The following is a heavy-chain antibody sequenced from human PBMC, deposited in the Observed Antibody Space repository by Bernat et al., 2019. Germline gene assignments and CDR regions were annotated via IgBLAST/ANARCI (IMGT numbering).Heavy chain of an antibody. CDR1: GGSISSSSYY. CDR2: IYYSGST. J-gene: IGHJ3*02. D-gene: IGHD6-6*01. V-gene: IGHV4-39*01. CDR3: ASGGDSSSSYGGRGEEAFDI. Sequence: LQLQESGPGLVKPSETLSLTCTVSGGSISSSSYYWGWLRQPPGKGVEWIGSIYYSGSTYYNPSLKSRVTISVNTSKNQFSLKLSSVAAADTAVYYCASGGDSSSSYGGRGEEAFDIWGQGTMVTVSS.